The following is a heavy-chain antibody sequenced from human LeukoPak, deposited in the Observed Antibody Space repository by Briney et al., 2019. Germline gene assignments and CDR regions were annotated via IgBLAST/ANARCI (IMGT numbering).Heavy chain of an antibody. Sequence: PGGSLRLSCAASGFTFSSYNMNWVRQAPGKGLEWVSSISSSSSYIYYADSVKGRFTISRDNAKNSLYLQMNSLRAEDTAVYYCARGDCSSTSCYAFDIWGQGTMVTVSS. CDR1: GFTFSSYN. J-gene: IGHJ3*02. V-gene: IGHV3-21*01. CDR3: ARGDCSSTSCYAFDI. D-gene: IGHD2-2*01. CDR2: ISSSSSYI.